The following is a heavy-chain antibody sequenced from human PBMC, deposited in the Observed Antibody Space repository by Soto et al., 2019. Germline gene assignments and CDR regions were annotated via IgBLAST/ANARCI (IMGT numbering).Heavy chain of an antibody. J-gene: IGHJ6*02. Sequence: GGSLRLSCAASGFTFSSYAMHWVRQAPGKGLEWVAVISYDGSNKYYADSVKGRFTISRDNSKNTLYLQMNSLRAEDTAVYYCARDRCSSTSCYPLYYYGMDVWGQGTTVTVSS. CDR3: ARDRCSSTSCYPLYYYGMDV. CDR2: ISYDGSNK. CDR1: GFTFSSYA. D-gene: IGHD2-2*01. V-gene: IGHV3-30-3*01.